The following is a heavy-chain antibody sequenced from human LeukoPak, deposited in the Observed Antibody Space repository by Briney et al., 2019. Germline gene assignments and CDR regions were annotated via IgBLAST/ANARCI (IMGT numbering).Heavy chain of an antibody. V-gene: IGHV3-23*01. D-gene: IGHD1-26*01. CDR3: AKVGGSYAGPLNLNWFDP. J-gene: IGHJ5*02. CDR2: ISGSGGST. CDR1: GFTFSSYW. Sequence: GGSLRLSCAASGFTFSSYWMSWVRQAPGKGLEWVSAISGSGGSTYYADSVKGRFTISRDNSKNTLYLQMNSLRAEDTAVYYCAKVGGSYAGPLNLNWFDPWGQGTLVTVSS.